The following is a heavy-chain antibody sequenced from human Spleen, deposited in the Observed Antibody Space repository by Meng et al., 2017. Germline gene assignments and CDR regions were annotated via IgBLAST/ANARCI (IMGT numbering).Heavy chain of an antibody. V-gene: IGHV4-34*01. CDR2: INHSGST. CDR3: ARGPTTMAHDFDY. Sequence: PLWRAGLLKPSETLSLTGVVSGGSFSDYYWSWIRQPPGKGLEWIGEINHSGSTNYNPSLESRATISVDTSQNNLSLKLSSVTAADSAVYYCARGPTTMAHDFDYWGQGTLVTVSS. J-gene: IGHJ4*02. CDR1: GGSFSDYY. D-gene: IGHD4-11*01.